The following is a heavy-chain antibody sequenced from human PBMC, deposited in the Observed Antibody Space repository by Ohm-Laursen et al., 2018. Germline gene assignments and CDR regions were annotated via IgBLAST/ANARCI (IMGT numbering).Heavy chain of an antibody. D-gene: IGHD3-9*01. CDR3: TTGYFDWLLSYYGMDV. J-gene: IGHJ6*02. CDR2: IKSKTDGGTT. CDR1: GFAFSNSW. Sequence: GSLGLSCTASGFAFSNSWLTWVRQAPGKGLEWVALIKSKTDGGTTDYAAPVKGRFTISRDDSKNTLYLQMNSLKTEDTAVYYCTTGYFDWLLSYYGMDVWGQGTTVTVSS. V-gene: IGHV3-15*01.